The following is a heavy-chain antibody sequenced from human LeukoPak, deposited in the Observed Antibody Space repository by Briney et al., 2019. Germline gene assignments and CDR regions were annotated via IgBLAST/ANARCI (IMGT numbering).Heavy chain of an antibody. CDR1: GVSMSRYF. D-gene: IGHD2-15*01. CDR3: AGFLLVSAPRDTIDL. V-gene: IGHV4-4*07. CDR2: ISTSGTT. Sequence: PSETLSLTCTISGVSMSRYFWTWIRQPAGKGLEWIGRISTSGTTNYNPSLKSRVTMSLDTSKNQLSLRLTSLTTADTALYYCAGFLLVSAPRDTIDLWGQGTMVTVSS. J-gene: IGHJ3*01.